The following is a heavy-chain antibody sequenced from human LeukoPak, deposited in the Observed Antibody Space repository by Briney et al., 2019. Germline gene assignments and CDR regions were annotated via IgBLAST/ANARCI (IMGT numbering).Heavy chain of an antibody. V-gene: IGHV5-51*01. J-gene: IGHJ4*02. Sequence: GESLKISCKGSGYRFTNYWIGWVRQMPGKGLEWMGIIYPGASDPKSGASDTRYSQSFEGQVTMSADKSISTAYLEWSSLKASDTAIYFCAGERGGTGHDSGLDYDYWGQGTLVTVSS. D-gene: IGHD5-12*01. CDR2: IYPGASDPKSGASDT. CDR3: AGERGGTGHDSGLDYDY. CDR1: GYRFTNYW.